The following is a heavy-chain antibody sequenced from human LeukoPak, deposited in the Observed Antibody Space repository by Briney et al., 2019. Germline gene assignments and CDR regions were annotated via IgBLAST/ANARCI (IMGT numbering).Heavy chain of an antibody. D-gene: IGHD6-13*01. J-gene: IGHJ4*02. V-gene: IGHV1-2*02. CDR1: GYTFTSYD. CDR3: AISSSWYYYFDY. CDR2: INPNSGGT. Sequence: GASVKVSCKASGYTFTSYDINWVRQATGQGLEWMGWINPNSGGTNYAQKFQGRVTMTRDTSISTAYMELSRLRSDDTAVYYCAISSSWYYYFDYWGQGTLVTVSS.